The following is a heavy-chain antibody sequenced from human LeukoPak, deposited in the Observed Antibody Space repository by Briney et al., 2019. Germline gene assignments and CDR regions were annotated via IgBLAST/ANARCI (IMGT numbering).Heavy chain of an antibody. CDR1: GFTFSSYG. J-gene: IGHJ6*03. CDR3: XXXRTGYHLLPTKKNYDCYYMDV. V-gene: IGHV3-30*02. D-gene: IGHD2-2*01. Sequence: GRSLRLSCAASGFTFSSYGMNWVRQAPGKGLEWVAFIRYDGSNKYYADSVKGRFTISRDNSKNTLYLQMNSLRAEDTAVYYXXXXRTGYHLLPTKKNYDCYYMDVWGKGTTVTVSS. CDR2: IRYDGSNK.